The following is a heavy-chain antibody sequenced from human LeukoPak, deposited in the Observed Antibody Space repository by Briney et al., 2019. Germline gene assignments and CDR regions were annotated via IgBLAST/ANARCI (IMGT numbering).Heavy chain of an antibody. D-gene: IGHD3-10*01. CDR2: ISGSSDTT. J-gene: IGHJ5*02. V-gene: IGHV3-23*01. CDR3: ATGGSGTP. CDR1: GFTFSSYA. Sequence: GRSLRLSCAASGFTFSSYAMHWVRQAPGKGLEWISGISGSSDTTYYADAVKGRFTISRDNSKNTLFLQMNSLRAEDTAVYYCATGGSGTPWGQGTLVTVSS.